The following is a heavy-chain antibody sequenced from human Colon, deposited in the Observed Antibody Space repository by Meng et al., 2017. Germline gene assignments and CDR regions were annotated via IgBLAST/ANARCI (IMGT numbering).Heavy chain of an antibody. V-gene: IGHV1-46*02. CDR3: ARVDDVGYSYGGKYGMDV. CDR2: INPNGGST. J-gene: IGHJ6*02. CDR1: GYNFNNYY. Sequence: ASVKVSCKASGYNFNNYYIHWVRQAPGQGLEWMGIINPNGGSTSYAQKFKGRVTMTRDTSPSTVSMELRSLRSEDTAVYYCARVDDVGYSYGGKYGMDVWGQGNKV. D-gene: IGHD5-18*01.